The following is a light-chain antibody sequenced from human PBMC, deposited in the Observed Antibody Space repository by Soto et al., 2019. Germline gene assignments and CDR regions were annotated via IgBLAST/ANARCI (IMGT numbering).Light chain of an antibody. Sequence: QSVLTQPASVSGSPGQPMTISCTGTSSDVGNYDLVSWYQQHPGKAPKLMIYEGSKRPSGVSNRFSGSKSGNTASLTISGLQAEDEADYYCCAYAGSSTYVFGTGTKVTVL. V-gene: IGLV2-23*01. CDR3: CAYAGSSTYV. J-gene: IGLJ1*01. CDR1: SSDVGNYDL. CDR2: EGS.